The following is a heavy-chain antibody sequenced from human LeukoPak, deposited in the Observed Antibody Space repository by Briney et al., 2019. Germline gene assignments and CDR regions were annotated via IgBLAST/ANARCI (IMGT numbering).Heavy chain of an antibody. Sequence: ASVKVSCKASGYTFTNYGITWVRQAPGQGLEWMGWISAHDGTRDYALKHEDRVTMTTDTSTSTAYMELRGLRSDDTAVYYCARRSTLYSSGRFYFDYWGQGTLVTVSS. D-gene: IGHD6-19*01. CDR1: GYTFTNYG. CDR3: ARRSTLYSSGRFYFDY. J-gene: IGHJ4*02. V-gene: IGHV1-18*01. CDR2: ISAHDGTR.